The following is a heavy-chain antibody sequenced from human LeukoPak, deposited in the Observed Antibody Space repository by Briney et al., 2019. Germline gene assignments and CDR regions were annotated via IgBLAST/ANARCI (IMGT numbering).Heavy chain of an antibody. Sequence: QAGGSLRLSCAASGFTFSSYAMHWVRQAPGKGLEWVAVISYDGSNKYYADSVKGRFTISRDNSKNTLYLQMNSLRAEDTAVYYCARGLQIAAAGSYYFDYWGQGTLVTVSS. CDR3: ARGLQIAAAGSYYFDY. V-gene: IGHV3-30-3*01. CDR1: GFTFSSYA. D-gene: IGHD6-13*01. J-gene: IGHJ4*02. CDR2: ISYDGSNK.